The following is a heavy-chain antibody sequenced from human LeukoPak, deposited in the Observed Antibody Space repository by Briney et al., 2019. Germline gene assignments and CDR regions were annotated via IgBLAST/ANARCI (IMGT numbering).Heavy chain of an antibody. Sequence: GGSLRLSCAASGFTFSSYGMHWVRQAPGKGLEWVAFIRYDGSNKYYADSVKGRFTISRDNSKNTLYLQVNSLRAEDTAVYYCAKVSAYSGSYYFDYWGQGTLVTVSS. CDR2: IRYDGSNK. CDR1: GFTFSSYG. D-gene: IGHD1-26*01. J-gene: IGHJ4*02. V-gene: IGHV3-30*02. CDR3: AKVSAYSGSYYFDY.